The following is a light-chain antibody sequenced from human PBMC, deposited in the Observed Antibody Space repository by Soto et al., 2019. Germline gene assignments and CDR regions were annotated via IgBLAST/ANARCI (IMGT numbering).Light chain of an antibody. CDR3: QQYNTDET. CDR2: KAS. V-gene: IGKV1-5*03. CDR1: QSISVW. J-gene: IGKJ1*01. Sequence: DIQMTQSPSTLSASVGDGFTITCRASQSISVWLAWYQQKPGKAPKLLIYKASTLESGVPSRFSGSGSGTEFTLTISSLQPDDFANYYCQQYNTDETFGQGTKVDIK.